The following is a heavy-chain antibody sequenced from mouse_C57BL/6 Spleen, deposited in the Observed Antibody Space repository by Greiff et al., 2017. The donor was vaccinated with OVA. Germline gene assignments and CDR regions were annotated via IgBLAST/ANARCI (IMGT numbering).Heavy chain of an antibody. V-gene: IGHV1-61*01. CDR2: IYPSDSET. CDR3: ARRGENYDYFFAY. D-gene: IGHD2-4*01. Sequence: QVQLKQPGAELVRPGSSVKLSCKASGYTFTSYWMDWVKQRPGQGLEWIGNIYPSDSETHYNQKFKDKATLTVDKSSSTAYMQLSSLTSEDSAVYYCARRGENYDYFFAYWGQGTLVTVSA. J-gene: IGHJ3*01. CDR1: GYTFTSYW.